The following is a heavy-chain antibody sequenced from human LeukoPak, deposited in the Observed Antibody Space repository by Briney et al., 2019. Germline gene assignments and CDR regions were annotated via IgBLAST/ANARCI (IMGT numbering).Heavy chain of an antibody. CDR3: AKDSQRYFDWLSFSGDFDY. J-gene: IGHJ4*02. V-gene: IGHV3-23*01. D-gene: IGHD3-9*01. CDR1: GFTFSSYE. Sequence: GGSLRLSCAASGFTFSSYEMNWVRQAPGKGLEWVSAISGSGGSTYYADSVKGRFTISRDNSKNTLYLQMNSLRAEDTAVYYCAKDSQRYFDWLSFSGDFDYWGQGTLVTVSS. CDR2: ISGSGGST.